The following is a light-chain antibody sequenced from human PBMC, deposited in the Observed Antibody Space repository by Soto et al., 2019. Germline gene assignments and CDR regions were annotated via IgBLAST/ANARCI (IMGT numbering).Light chain of an antibody. V-gene: IGKV3-15*01. CDR3: QQYNTLPT. CDR1: QSVSSN. CDR2: GAS. J-gene: IGKJ3*01. Sequence: EIVMTQSPATLSVSPGERATLSCRASQSVSSNLAWYQQKPGQAPRLLIYGASTRATGIPARFSGSGSGTEFTRTIRSLQSEDFAVEYCQQYNTLPTFGPGTKVDIK.